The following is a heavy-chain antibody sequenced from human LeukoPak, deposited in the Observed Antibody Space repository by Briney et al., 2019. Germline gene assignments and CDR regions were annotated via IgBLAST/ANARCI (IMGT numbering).Heavy chain of an antibody. CDR2: IIPIFGTA. CDR3: AREQAAAGTGVSVWFDP. V-gene: IGHV1-69*05. J-gene: IGHJ5*02. Sequence: AASVKVSCKASGGTFSSYAISWVRQAPGQGLEWMGGIIPIFGTANYAQKFQGRVTITTDESTSTAYMELSSLRSEDTAVYYCAREQAAAGTGVSVWFDPWGQGSLVTVSS. CDR1: GGTFSSYA. D-gene: IGHD6-13*01.